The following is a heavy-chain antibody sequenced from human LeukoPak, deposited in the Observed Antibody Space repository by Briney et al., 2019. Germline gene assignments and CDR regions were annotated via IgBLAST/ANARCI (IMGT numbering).Heavy chain of an antibody. CDR1: GGYFSAYY. J-gene: IGHJ6*03. CDR3: ARGFNGDYSYSYYYYYMDV. D-gene: IGHD4-17*01. CDR2: INHSGST. Sequence: SETLSLTCAVYGGYFSAYYWSWLRQPPGKGLGWIGEINHSGSTSYNPSLKSRLTISADTSMNQFSLKLSSVTAADTAVYYCARGFNGDYSYSYYYYYMDVWGKGTTVSVSS. V-gene: IGHV4-34*01.